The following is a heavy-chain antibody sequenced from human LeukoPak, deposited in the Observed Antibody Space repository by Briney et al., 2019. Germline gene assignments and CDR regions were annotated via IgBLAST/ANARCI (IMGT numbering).Heavy chain of an antibody. CDR2: ICPDGTVT. J-gene: IGHJ4*02. V-gene: IGHV3-74*01. CDR1: GFTFSTYC. CDR3: VRDFRSADY. Sequence: GGSLRLSCAASGFTFSTYCMHWVRQAPGKGPMWVSRICPDGTVTNYADSVKARFIISRDNARNTVYLQMNGLRVEDTAVYYCVRDFRSADYWGQGTLVTVSS.